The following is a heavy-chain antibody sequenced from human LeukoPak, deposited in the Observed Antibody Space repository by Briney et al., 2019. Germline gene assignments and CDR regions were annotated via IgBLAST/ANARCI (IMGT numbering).Heavy chain of an antibody. V-gene: IGHV3-74*01. J-gene: IGHJ4*02. D-gene: IGHD4-17*01. CDR1: GFTFSYFW. Sequence: GESLRLSCAASGFTFSYFWMHWFRQTPGRRLVWVSCTNTDGSYSSYADSVKGRFTISRDNVRNTLYLQMSSLRAEDSAVYYCARDFDGPRASDYWGQGISVTVSS. CDR2: TNTDGSYS. CDR3: ARDFDGPRASDY.